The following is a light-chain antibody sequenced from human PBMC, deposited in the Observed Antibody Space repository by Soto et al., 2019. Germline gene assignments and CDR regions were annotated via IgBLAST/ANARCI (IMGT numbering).Light chain of an antibody. J-gene: IGKJ2*01. CDR2: DAS. V-gene: IGKV3-11*01. Sequence: EIVLTQSPATLSLSPGERATLSCRASQSVSSYLAWYQQKPGQAPRLLIYDASNRATGIPARFSGSGSGTDFTLTISSLEPEDFAVYICQQYGSSHMYTFGQGTKLEIK. CDR3: QQYGSSHMYT. CDR1: QSVSSY.